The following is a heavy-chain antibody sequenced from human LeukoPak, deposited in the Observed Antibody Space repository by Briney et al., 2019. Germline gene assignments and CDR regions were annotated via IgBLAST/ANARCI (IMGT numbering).Heavy chain of an antibody. CDR1: GFTFSSYV. CDR2: VSDSGAGT. J-gene: IGHJ4*02. D-gene: IGHD2-2*01. CDR3: AKGRRTSGGRYFDY. V-gene: IGHV3-23*01. Sequence: PGGSLRLSCAASGFTFSSYVMHWVRQAPGKGLEWVSAVSDSGAGTFYADSVKGRFTMSRDISKHTLYLQMNSLRAEDTAVYYCAKGRRTSGGRYFDYWGQGTLVTVSS.